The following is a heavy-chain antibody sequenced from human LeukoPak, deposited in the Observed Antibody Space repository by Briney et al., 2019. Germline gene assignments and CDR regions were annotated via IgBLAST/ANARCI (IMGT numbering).Heavy chain of an antibody. CDR2: ISGSGGST. J-gene: IGHJ4*02. D-gene: IGHD3-3*01. CDR3: AKDSRALVLRILEWLGNFDY. Sequence: GGSLRLSCAASGFTFSSYAMSWVRQAPGKGLEWVSAISGSGGSTYYADSVKGRFTISRDNSKNTLYLQMNSLRAEDTAVYYCAKDSRALVLRILEWLGNFDYWGQGTLVTVSS. CDR1: GFTFSSYA. V-gene: IGHV3-23*01.